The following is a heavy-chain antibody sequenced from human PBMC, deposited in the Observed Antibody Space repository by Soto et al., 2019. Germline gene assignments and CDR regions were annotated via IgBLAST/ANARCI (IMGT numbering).Heavy chain of an antibody. CDR2: ISGGGGPT. Sequence: GGSLRLSCAASGFTFSGYAMDWVRQAPGKGLEWVSTISGGGGPTDYADSVKGRFTISRDNSKNTLYLQMNSLRAEDTAVYYCPKASGQWPDWGQGTLVTVSS. V-gene: IGHV3-23*01. D-gene: IGHD3-10*01. CDR1: GFTFSGYA. J-gene: IGHJ4*02. CDR3: PKASGQWPD.